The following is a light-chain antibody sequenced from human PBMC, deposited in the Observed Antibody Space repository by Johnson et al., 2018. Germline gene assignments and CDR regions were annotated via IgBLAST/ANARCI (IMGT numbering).Light chain of an antibody. V-gene: IGLV1-51*02. J-gene: IGLJ1*01. CDR1: SSNIGNNY. Sequence: QSVLTQPPSVSAAPGQKVTISCSGSSSNIGNNYVSWYQQLPGTAPKLLIYENNKRPSGIPDRFSGSKSGTSATLGITGLQTGDEAEYYRGTWDSSLSAGNVFGTGTKGTVL. CDR3: GTWDSSLSAGNV. CDR2: ENN.